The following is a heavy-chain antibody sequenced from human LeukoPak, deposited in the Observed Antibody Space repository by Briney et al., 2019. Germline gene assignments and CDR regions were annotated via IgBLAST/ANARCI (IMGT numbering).Heavy chain of an antibody. CDR1: GFTFNSYA. CDR3: AKRHSDYFFDY. V-gene: IGHV3-23*01. CDR2: IGASGGGT. J-gene: IGHJ4*02. Sequence: GGSLRLSCAASGFTFNSYAMTWVRQAPGKGLEWVSGIGASGGGTYYADSVKGRFTISRDDSKNTLYLQMSSLRAEDTAVYYCAKRHSDYFFDYWGQGTLVTVSS. D-gene: IGHD4-11*01.